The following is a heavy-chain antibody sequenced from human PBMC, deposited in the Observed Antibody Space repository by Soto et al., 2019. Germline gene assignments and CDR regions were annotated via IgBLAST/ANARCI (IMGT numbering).Heavy chain of an antibody. CDR1: GFTFSNAW. D-gene: IGHD2-2*01. J-gene: IGHJ5*02. CDR2: IKSKTDGGTT. V-gene: IGHV3-15*01. CDR3: TTEGSYCSSTSCYVRFRSTGPYTWFDP. Sequence: EVQLVESGGGLVKPGGSLRLSCAASGFTFSNAWMSWVRQAPGKGLEWVGRIKSKTDGGTTDYAAPVKGRFTISRDDSKNTLYLQMNSLKTEDTAVYYCTTEGSYCSSTSCYVRFRSTGPYTWFDPWGQGTLVTVSS.